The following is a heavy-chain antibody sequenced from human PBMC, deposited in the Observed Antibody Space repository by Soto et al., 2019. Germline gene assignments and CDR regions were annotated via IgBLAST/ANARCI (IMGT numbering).Heavy chain of an antibody. D-gene: IGHD1-1*01. CDR2: IYYSGST. CDR3: AREGTTVESYYYYGMDV. V-gene: IGHV4-59*01. CDR1: GGSISSYY. J-gene: IGHJ6*02. Sequence: PSETLSLTCTVSGGSISSYYWSWIRQPPGKGLEWIGYIYYSGSTNYNPSLKSRVTISVDTSKNQFSLKLSSVTAADTAVYYCAREGTTVESYYYYGMDVWGQGTTVTVSS.